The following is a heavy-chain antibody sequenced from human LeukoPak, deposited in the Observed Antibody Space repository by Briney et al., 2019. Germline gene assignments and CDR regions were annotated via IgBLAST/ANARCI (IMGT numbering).Heavy chain of an antibody. V-gene: IGHV4-39*07. J-gene: IGHJ5*02. Sequence: SETLSLTCTVSGGSISSSTYYWGWIRQPPGKGLEWIGSIYYSGSTNYNPSLKSRVTISVDTSKNQFSLKLSSVTAADTAVYYCARGVRSSLLYWFDPWGQGTLVTVSS. CDR3: ARGVRSSLLYWFDP. D-gene: IGHD6-13*01. CDR2: IYYSGST. CDR1: GGSISSSTYY.